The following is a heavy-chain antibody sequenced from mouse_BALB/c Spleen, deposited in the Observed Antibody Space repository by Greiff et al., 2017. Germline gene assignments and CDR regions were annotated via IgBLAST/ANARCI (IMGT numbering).Heavy chain of an antibody. CDR2: ISYDGSN. CDR1: GYSITSGYY. CDR3: AREDYGNYDAMDY. D-gene: IGHD2-1*01. Sequence: EVKLVESGPGLVKPSQSLSLTCSVTGYSITSGYYWNWIRQFPGNKLEWMGYISYDGSNNYNPSLKNRISITRDTSKNQFFLKLNSVTTEDTATYYCAREDYGNYDAMDYWGQGTSVTVSS. V-gene: IGHV3-6*02. J-gene: IGHJ4*01.